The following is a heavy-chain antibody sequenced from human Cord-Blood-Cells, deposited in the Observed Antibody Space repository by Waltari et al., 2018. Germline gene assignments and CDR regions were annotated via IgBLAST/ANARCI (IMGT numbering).Heavy chain of an antibody. V-gene: IGHV4-4*07. CDR2: IYTSGST. CDR3: ARDGARYYYYGMDV. Sequence: QVQLQESGPGLVKPSETLSLTCTVSGGSISSYYWSWIRQPAGKGLEWIGRIYTSGSTNYTPTLKSRVTMSVDTSKNQFSLKLSSVTAADTAVYYWARDGARYYYYGMDVWGQGTTVTVSS. CDR1: GGSISSYY. D-gene: IGHD3-10*01. J-gene: IGHJ6*02.